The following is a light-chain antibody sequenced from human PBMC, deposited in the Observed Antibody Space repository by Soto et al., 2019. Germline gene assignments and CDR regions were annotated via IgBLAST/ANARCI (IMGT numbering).Light chain of an antibody. Sequence: QSVLTHTPSASGTPGQRVTVSCSGSSSNIGSNTVNWYQPLPGTAPKLLIYSSNQRPSGVPDRFSGSKSGTSASLAISGLQSEDEADYYCAAWDDSLNGYVFGTGTKVTVL. V-gene: IGLV1-44*01. CDR3: AAWDDSLNGYV. CDR2: SSN. J-gene: IGLJ1*01. CDR1: SSNIGSNT.